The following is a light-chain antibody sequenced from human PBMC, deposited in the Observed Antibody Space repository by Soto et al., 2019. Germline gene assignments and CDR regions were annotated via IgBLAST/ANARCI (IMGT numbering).Light chain of an antibody. Sequence: QSALTQPASVSGSPGQSITISCTGTSSDVGGYNFVSWYQQHPGKAPKLMIYDVSNRPSGVSSRFSGSKSDNTASLTISGLQAEDEADYFCSSYTRNRILVFGGGTKLTVL. CDR3: SSYTRNRILV. V-gene: IGLV2-14*01. J-gene: IGLJ2*01. CDR1: SSDVGGYNF. CDR2: DVS.